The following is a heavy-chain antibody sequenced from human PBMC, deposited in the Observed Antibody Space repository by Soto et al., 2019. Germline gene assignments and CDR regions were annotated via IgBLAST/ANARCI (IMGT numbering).Heavy chain of an antibody. CDR2: ISAYNGNT. Sequence: ASVKVSCKASGYTFTSYGISWVRQAPGQGLEWMGWISAYNGNTNYAQKLKGRVTMTTDTSTSTAYMELRRLRSDDTAVYYCARDAAVGLFDYWGQGTLVTVSS. D-gene: IGHD1-26*01. J-gene: IGHJ4*02. V-gene: IGHV1-18*01. CDR3: ARDAAVGLFDY. CDR1: GYTFTSYG.